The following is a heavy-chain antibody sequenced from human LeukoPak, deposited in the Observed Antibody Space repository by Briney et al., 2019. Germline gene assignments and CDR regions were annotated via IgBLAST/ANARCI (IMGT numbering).Heavy chain of an antibody. D-gene: IGHD6-13*01. CDR3: AKLSSRLYYFDY. J-gene: IGHJ4*02. CDR2: ISSDGSSI. V-gene: IGHV3-30*18. Sequence: GGSLRLSCAASGFTFSSYAMHWVRQAPGKGLEWVAVISSDGSSIYYADSVKGRFTISRDNSKNTLYLQMNSLRAEDTAVYYCAKLSSRLYYFDYWGQGTLVTASS. CDR1: GFTFSSYA.